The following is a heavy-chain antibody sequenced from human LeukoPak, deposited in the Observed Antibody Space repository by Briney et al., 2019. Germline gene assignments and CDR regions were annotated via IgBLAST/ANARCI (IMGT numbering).Heavy chain of an antibody. D-gene: IGHD3-22*01. CDR2: INTNNVNT. J-gene: IGHJ4*02. CDR1: GYTFSSYG. Sequence: ASVKVSCKASGYTFSSYGINWVRQAPGQGLEWMGWINTNNVNTNYAQKFQGRVTMTRDTSTSTAYMELRSLGSDDTAVYYCARDGPLNYYDSSGPPFDYWGQGTLVTVSS. V-gene: IGHV1-18*01. CDR3: ARDGPLNYYDSSGPPFDY.